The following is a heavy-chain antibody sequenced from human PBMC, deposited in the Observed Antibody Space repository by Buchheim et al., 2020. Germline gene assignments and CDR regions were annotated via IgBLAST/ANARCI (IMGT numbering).Heavy chain of an antibody. CDR1: GYTFTSYD. D-gene: IGHD3-10*01. Sequence: QGQLVQSGAEVKKPGASVKVSCKASGYTFTSYDINWVRQATGQGPEWMGWMNPNSGNTGYAQKFQGRVTMTRDTSISTAYMELTSLRSEDTAVYYCARNTTLVQGVIVYQYGMDVWGQGTTVTVSS. J-gene: IGHJ6*02. CDR2: MNPNSGNT. V-gene: IGHV1-8*01. CDR3: ARNTTLVQGVIVYQYGMDV.